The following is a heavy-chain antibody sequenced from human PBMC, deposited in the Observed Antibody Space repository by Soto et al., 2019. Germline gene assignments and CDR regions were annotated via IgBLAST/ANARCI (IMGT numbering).Heavy chain of an antibody. V-gene: IGHV4-39*02. CDR2: SYYSGST. CDR3: AGDSGSYPPKNAFDI. J-gene: IGHJ3*02. CDR1: GGSISSSSYY. Sequence: QLQLQESGPGLVKPSETLSLTCTVSGGSISSSSYYWGWIRQPPGKGLEWIGSSYYSGSTYYNPSLKSRVTISVDTSKNQFSLKLSSVTAADTAVYYCAGDSGSYPPKNAFDIWGQGTMVTVSS. D-gene: IGHD1-26*01.